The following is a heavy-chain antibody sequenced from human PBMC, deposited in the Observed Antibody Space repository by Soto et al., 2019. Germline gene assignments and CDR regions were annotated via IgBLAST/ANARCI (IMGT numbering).Heavy chain of an antibody. CDR2: ISGYNGNT. CDR1: GYSFHTYA. J-gene: IGHJ6*02. Sequence: QVQLVQSGAEVKKPGASVNVSCKASGYSFHTYAISWVRQAPGQGLEWVGWISGYNGNTNYAQQFQGRITLTTDTSTKTAFMELRSLTGDDTAVYYCAREYGMDVWGQGTTVTVSS. CDR3: AREYGMDV. V-gene: IGHV1-18*01.